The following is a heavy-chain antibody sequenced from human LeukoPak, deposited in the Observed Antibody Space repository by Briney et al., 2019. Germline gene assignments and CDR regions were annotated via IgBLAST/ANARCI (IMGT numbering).Heavy chain of an antibody. Sequence: SETLSLTCAVSGGSISSGGYSWSWIRQPPGKGLEWIGYIYYSGNTHYNPSLKSRVTISVDASKNQFSLKLNSMTAADTAVYYCARHNSDDSSGYYTFDYWGQGTLVTVSS. CDR1: GGSISSGGYS. CDR3: ARHNSDDSSGYYTFDY. V-gene: IGHV4-61*08. CDR2: IYYSGNT. D-gene: IGHD3-22*01. J-gene: IGHJ4*02.